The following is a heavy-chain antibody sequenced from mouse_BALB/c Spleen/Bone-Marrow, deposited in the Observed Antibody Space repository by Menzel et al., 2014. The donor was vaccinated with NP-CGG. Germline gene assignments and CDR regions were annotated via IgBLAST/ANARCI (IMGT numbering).Heavy chain of an antibody. CDR3: ARSHFYGNYFVY. Sequence: DVKLVESGGGLVQSGGYRKLSCAASVFTFSNFGMHWFRQPPEKTPEWVACVSTGSTIIYYADTVKGRFIISRDNPENTLFLQMTSLRSEDTAIYYCARSHFYGNYFVYWGQGTTLTVSS. CDR1: VFTFSNFG. CDR2: VSTGSTII. J-gene: IGHJ2*01. V-gene: IGHV5-17*02. D-gene: IGHD2-1*01.